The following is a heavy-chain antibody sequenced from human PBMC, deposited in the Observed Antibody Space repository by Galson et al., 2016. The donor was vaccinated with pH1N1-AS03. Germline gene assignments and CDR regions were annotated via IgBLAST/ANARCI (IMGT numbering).Heavy chain of an antibody. V-gene: IGHV3-23*01. CDR3: AKVTRERSIDMDFEH. D-gene: IGHD3-9*01. J-gene: IGHJ4*02. CDR2: IRNGGGTI. Sequence: SLRLSCAASGFTFSNYTMSWVRQAPGKGPAWVSAIRNGGGTIWYADSVKGRFTISRDDSKNNLYLHMNSLRVGDTALYYGAKVTRERSIDMDFEHWGQGTPVTVSP. CDR1: GFTFSNYT.